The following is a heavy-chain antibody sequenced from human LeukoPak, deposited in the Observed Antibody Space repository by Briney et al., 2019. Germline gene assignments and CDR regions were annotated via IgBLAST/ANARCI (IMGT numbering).Heavy chain of an antibody. Sequence: PGGSLRLSCAASGSTFSSYAMSWVRQAPGKGLEWVSLISGSGGSTYYADSVKGRFTISRDNSMNTLYLQMNSLTAEDTAVYYCAKDRHGYNYGFFDYWGQGTLVTVSS. D-gene: IGHD5-18*01. CDR2: ISGSGGST. CDR1: GSTFSSYA. CDR3: AKDRHGYNYGFFDY. J-gene: IGHJ4*02. V-gene: IGHV3-23*01.